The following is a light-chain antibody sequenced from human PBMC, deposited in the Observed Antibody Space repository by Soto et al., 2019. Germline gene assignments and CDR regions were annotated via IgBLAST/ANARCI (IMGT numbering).Light chain of an antibody. V-gene: IGKV3-11*01. CDR3: QQRSNWLSVT. CDR2: DAS. Sequence: ILLTHSPATMSLSLRERATLSCRASQSGSSYLAWYQQKPGQAPGLLIYDASNRATGIPARFSGSGSWTDFTLTTSSLEPEDFAVYYCQQRSNWLSVTFGQGTRLEI. J-gene: IGKJ5*01. CDR1: QSGSSY.